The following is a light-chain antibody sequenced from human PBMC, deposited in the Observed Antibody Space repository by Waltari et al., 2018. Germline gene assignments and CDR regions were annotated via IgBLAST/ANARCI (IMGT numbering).Light chain of an antibody. CDR2: DVS. V-gene: IGLV2-14*01. J-gene: IGLJ3*02. Sequence: QSALTQPASVSGSPVQSITISCTGTSSDVGFYNYVPWYQQHPGKAPKLMIYDVSERPSGVSNRFSGSKSGNTASLTISGLQAEDEADYYCNSYAGSSSWVFGGGTKLTVL. CDR3: NSYAGSSSWV. CDR1: SSDVGFYNY.